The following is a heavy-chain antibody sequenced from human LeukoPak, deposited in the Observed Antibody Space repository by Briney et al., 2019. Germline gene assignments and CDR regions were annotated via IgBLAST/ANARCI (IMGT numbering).Heavy chain of an antibody. CDR2: INHSGST. J-gene: IGHJ6*03. CDR1: GGSFSGYY. D-gene: IGHD2-2*02. Sequence: SETLSLTCAVYGGSFSGYYWSWIRQPPGKGLEWIGEINHSGSTNYNPSLKSRVTISVDTSKNQFSLKLSSVTAADTAVYYCARGRIVVVPAAIIIKWYYYYYMDVWGKGTTVTVPS. V-gene: IGHV4-34*01. CDR3: ARGRIVVVPAAIIIKWYYYYYMDV.